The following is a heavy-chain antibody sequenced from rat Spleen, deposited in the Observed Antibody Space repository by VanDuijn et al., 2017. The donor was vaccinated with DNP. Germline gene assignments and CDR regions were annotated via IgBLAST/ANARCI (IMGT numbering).Heavy chain of an antibody. CDR2: INYDGTRT. D-gene: IGHD1-1*01. V-gene: IGHV5-17*01. Sequence: EVQLVESGGDLVQPGRPLILSCAASGFTFSDYAMAWVRQAPKKGLEWVATINYDGTRTYYRDSVKGRFTISRDNARSILYLQMDSLGSEDTATYYCTRRDSSLLLHGFFDYWGQGVMVTVSS. CDR1: GFTFSDYA. CDR3: TRRDSSLLLHGFFDY. J-gene: IGHJ2*01.